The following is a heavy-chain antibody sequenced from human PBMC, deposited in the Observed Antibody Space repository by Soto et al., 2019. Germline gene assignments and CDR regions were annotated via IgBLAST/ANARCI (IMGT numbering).Heavy chain of an antibody. J-gene: IGHJ5*01. Sequence: SLKVSGWRSGYAFTSYYMHWVRQAPGQGLEWMGIINPSGGSTSYAQKFQGRVTMTRDTSTSTVYMELSSLRSEDTAVYYCATENIQTGYFNGFEPWGQGTLVTVSS. CDR3: ATENIQTGYFNGFEP. CDR2: INPSGGST. CDR1: GYAFTSYY. V-gene: IGHV1-46*01. D-gene: IGHD3-9*01.